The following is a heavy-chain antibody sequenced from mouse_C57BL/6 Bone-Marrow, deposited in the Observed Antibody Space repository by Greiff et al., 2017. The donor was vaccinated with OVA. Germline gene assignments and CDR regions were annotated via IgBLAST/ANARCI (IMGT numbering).Heavy chain of an antibody. V-gene: IGHV1-22*01. Sequence: VHVKQSGPELVKPGASVKMSCKASGYTFTDYNMHWVKQSHGKSLEWIGYINPNNGGTSYNQKFKGKATLTVNKSSSTAYMELRSLTSEDSAVYYCARRALRLAWFAYWGQGTLVTVSA. CDR1: GYTFTDYN. D-gene: IGHD3-3*01. J-gene: IGHJ3*01. CDR3: ARRALRLAWFAY. CDR2: INPNNGGT.